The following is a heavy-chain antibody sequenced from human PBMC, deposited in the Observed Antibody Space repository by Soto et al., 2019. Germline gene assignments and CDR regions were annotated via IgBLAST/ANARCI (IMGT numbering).Heavy chain of an antibody. CDR1: GLTFSSYA. CDR2: ISYDGSNK. D-gene: IGHD6-6*01. CDR3: ARVQMYSSSSMGDY. J-gene: IGHJ4*02. Sequence: GGSLRLSCAASGLTFSSYAMHWVRQAPGKGLEWVAVISYDGSNKYYADSVKGRFTISRDNSKNTLYLQMNSLRAEDTAVYYCARVQMYSSSSMGDYWGQGTLVTVSS. V-gene: IGHV3-30-3*01.